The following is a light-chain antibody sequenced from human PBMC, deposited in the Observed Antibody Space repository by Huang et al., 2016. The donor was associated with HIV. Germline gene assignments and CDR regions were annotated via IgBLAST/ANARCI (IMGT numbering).Light chain of an antibody. CDR2: GAS. CDR3: QQYDNEPIA. CDR1: QSVSSN. Sequence: EIVMTQSPATLSVSPGERATLSCRASQSVSSNLAWYQQKHGQAPSLLIYGASTRVAGVPARLCGSGWGTEVTLTIISLQSEDVAVYYCQQYDNEPIAFGQGTRLEI. J-gene: IGKJ5*01. V-gene: IGKV3-15*01.